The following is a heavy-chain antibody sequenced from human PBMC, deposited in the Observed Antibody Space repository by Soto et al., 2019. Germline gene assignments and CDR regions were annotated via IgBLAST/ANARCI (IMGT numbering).Heavy chain of an antibody. Sequence: NPSETLSLTCTVSGGSISSGGYYWSWIRQHPGKGLEWIGYIYYSGSTYYNPSLKSRVTISVDTSKNQFSLKLSSVTAADTAVYYCAREYSSSSNWFDPWGQGTLVTVSS. J-gene: IGHJ5*02. CDR1: GGSISSGGYY. CDR3: AREYSSSSNWFDP. V-gene: IGHV4-31*03. D-gene: IGHD6-13*01. CDR2: IYYSGST.